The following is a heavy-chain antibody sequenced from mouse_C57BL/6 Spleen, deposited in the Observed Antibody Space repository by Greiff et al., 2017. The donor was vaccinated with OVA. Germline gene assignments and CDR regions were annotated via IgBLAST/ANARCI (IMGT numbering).Heavy chain of an antibody. CDR3: ARRGGYYGYFDV. V-gene: IGHV1-55*01. CDR2: IYPGSGST. J-gene: IGHJ1*03. Sequence: QVQLQQPGAELVKPGASVKMSCKASGYTFTSYWITWVKQRPGQGLEWIGDIYPGSGSTNYTEKFQSKATLTVDTSSSTAYMQLSSLTSEDSAVYYCARRGGYYGYFDVWGTGTTVTVSS. D-gene: IGHD1-1*02. CDR1: GYTFTSYW.